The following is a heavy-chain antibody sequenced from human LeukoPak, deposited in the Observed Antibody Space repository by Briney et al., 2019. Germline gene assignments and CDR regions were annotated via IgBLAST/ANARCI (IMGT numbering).Heavy chain of an antibody. Sequence: SETLSLTCTVSGGSISSSSYYWGWIRQPPGKGLEWIGSIYYSGSTYYNPSLKSRVTISVDTSKNQFSLKLSSVTAADTAVYYCARQSTRYYYMDVSGKGTTVTVSS. CDR1: GGSISSSSYY. CDR2: IYYSGST. V-gene: IGHV4-39*01. J-gene: IGHJ6*03. CDR3: ARQSTRYYYMDV.